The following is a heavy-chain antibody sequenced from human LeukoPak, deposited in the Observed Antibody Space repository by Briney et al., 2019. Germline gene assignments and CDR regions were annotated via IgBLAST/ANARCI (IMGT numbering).Heavy chain of an antibody. D-gene: IGHD6-19*01. V-gene: IGHV3-23*01. CDR1: GFTFSSYA. J-gene: IGHJ4*02. CDR3: ARDLQGREDAAVGDY. Sequence: GGSLRLSCAASGFTFSSYAMSWVRQAPGKGLEWVSAISGSGGSTYYADSVKGRFTISRDNSKNTLYLQMNTLRVDDTAVYYCARDLQGREDAAVGDYWGQGTRVIVSS. CDR2: ISGSGGST.